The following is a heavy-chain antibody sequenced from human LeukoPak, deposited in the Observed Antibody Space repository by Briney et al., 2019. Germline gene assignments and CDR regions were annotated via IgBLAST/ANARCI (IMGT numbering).Heavy chain of an antibody. CDR3: ATDAPYYYDSSGYPLY. J-gene: IGHJ4*02. V-gene: IGHV1-24*01. Sequence: ASVTVSCKVSGYTLTELSMHWVRQAPGKGLEWMGGFDPEDGETIYAQKFQGRVTMTEDTSTDTAYMELSSLRSEDTAVYYCATDAPYYYDSSGYPLYWGQGTLVTVSS. CDR1: GYTLTELS. CDR2: FDPEDGET. D-gene: IGHD3-22*01.